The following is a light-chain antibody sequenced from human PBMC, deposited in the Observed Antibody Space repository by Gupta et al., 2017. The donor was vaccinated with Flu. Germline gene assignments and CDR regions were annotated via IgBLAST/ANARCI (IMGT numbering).Light chain of an antibody. CDR1: NIGSKN. J-gene: IGLJ1*01. Sequence: SYKLTQPLPLSVALGQTARITCGGNNIGSKNVHWYQQKPGQTPVLVIYRDSNRASGIPEEFTGSNSGNTATLTISRAQAGDEADYYCQVWDSSAEVFGTGTKVTVL. CDR2: RDS. V-gene: IGLV3-9*01. CDR3: QVWDSSAEV.